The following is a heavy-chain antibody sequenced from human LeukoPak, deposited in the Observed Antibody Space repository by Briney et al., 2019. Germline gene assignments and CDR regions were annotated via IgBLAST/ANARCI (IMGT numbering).Heavy chain of an antibody. D-gene: IGHD6-19*01. CDR1: GGSISSYY. J-gene: IGHJ4*02. CDR2: IYYSGCT. CDR3: ARLPVAVPGTYSDY. Sequence: PSETLSLTCTVSGGSISSYYWSWIRQPPGKGLEWIGYIYYSGCTNYNPSLKSRVTISVDTSKNQFSLKLSSVTAADTAVYYRARLPVAVPGTYSDYWGQGTLVTVSS. V-gene: IGHV4-59*08.